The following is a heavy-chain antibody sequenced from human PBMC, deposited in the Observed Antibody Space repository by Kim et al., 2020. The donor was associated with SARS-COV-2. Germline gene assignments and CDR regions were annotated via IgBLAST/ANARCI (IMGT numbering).Heavy chain of an antibody. CDR1: GGSISSGSYY. D-gene: IGHD6-25*01. CDR3: ARDIGTAAPYYYYGMDV. CDR2: IYISGST. Sequence: SETLSLTCTVSGGSISSGSYYWSWIRQPAGKGLEWIGRIYISGSTNYNPSLKSRVTISVDTSKNQFSLKLSSVTAADTAVYYCARDIGTAAPYYYYGMDVWGQGTTVTVSS. V-gene: IGHV4-61*02. J-gene: IGHJ6*02.